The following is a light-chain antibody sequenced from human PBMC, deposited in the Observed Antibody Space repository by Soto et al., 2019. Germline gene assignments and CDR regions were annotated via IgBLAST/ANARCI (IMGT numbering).Light chain of an antibody. CDR3: HQRSNWPPFT. CDR1: QSVSSNH. Sequence: EIVLTQSPGTLSLSPRERATLSCRASQSVSSNHLAWYQQRPGQAPRLLIYGASRRAAGIPDRFIGSGSGTDFTLTISSLEPEDFAVYYCHQRSNWPPFTFGGGTKVDIK. CDR2: GAS. J-gene: IGKJ4*01. V-gene: IGKV3D-20*02.